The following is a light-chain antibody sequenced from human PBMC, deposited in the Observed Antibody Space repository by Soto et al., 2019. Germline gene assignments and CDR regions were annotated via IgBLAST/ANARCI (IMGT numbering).Light chain of an antibody. CDR1: QGISSY. V-gene: IGKV1-9*01. J-gene: IGKJ3*01. CDR2: AAS. Sequence: DIQLTQSPSFLSASVGDRVTITCRASQGISSYLAWYQQKPGIAPKLLIYAASTLQSGVPSRFSGSGSGTEFTLTISSLQPEDFATYYCQQLNSYPLFGPGTKVDIK. CDR3: QQLNSYPL.